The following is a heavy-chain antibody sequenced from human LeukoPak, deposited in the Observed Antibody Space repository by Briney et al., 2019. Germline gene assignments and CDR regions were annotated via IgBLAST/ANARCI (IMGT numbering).Heavy chain of an antibody. D-gene: IGHD3-10*01. CDR1: GFTFSSYA. V-gene: IGHV3-23*01. J-gene: IGHJ4*02. CDR2: ISGRGGST. CDR3: ASVYGSGSQGVFDY. Sequence: GGSLRLSCAASGFTFSSYAMSWVGQAPGKGGEGVSAISGRGGSTYYAESVKGGLTISRESAKKSLYLQMNSLRAEDTAVYYCASVYGSGSQGVFDYWGQGTLVTVSS.